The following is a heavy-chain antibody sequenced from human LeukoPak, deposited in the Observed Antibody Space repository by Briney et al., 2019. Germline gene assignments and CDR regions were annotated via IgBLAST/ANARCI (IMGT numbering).Heavy chain of an antibody. V-gene: IGHV7-4-1*02. J-gene: IGHJ4*02. CDR2: INTNTGNP. D-gene: IGHD1-26*01. CDR3: ARERWELTLSYFDY. CDR1: GYTFTSYA. Sequence: AASVKVSCKASGYTFTSYAMNWVRQAPGQGLEWMGWINTNTGNPTYAQGFTGRFVFSLDTPVSTAYLQISSLKAEDTAVYYCARERWELTLSYFDYWGQGTLVTVSS.